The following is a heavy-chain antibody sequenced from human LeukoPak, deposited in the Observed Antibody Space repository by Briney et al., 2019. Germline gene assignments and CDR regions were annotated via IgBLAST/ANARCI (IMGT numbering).Heavy chain of an antibody. CDR2: IYYSGST. J-gene: IGHJ4*02. D-gene: IGHD6-13*01. Sequence: SETLSLTCTVSGGSISSGGYYWSWIRQHPGKGLEWIGYIYYSGSTNYNPSLKSRVTISVDTSKNQFSLKLSSVTAADTAVYYCARGSNSSSWFDYWGQGTLVTVSS. CDR1: GGSISSGGYY. CDR3: ARGSNSSSWFDY. V-gene: IGHV4-31*03.